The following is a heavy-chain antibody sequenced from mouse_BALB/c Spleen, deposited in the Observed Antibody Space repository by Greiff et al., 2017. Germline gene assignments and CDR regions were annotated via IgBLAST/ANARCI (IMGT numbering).Heavy chain of an antibody. D-gene: IGHD2-10*01. V-gene: IGHV5-4*02. CDR2: ISDGGSYT. J-gene: IGHJ3*01. CDR3: ASPYYGNYVPFAY. Sequence: EVKLVESGGGLVKPGGSLKLSCAASGFTFSDYYMYWVRQTPEKRLEWVATISDGGSYTYYPDSVKGRFTISRDNAKNNLYLQMSSLKSEDTAMYYCASPYYGNYVPFAYWGQGTLVTVSA. CDR1: GFTFSDYY.